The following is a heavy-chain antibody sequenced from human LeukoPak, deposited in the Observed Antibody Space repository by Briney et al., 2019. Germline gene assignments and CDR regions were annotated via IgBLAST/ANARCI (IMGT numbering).Heavy chain of an antibody. CDR3: ARTTTGHRYCSGGSCYLYYFDY. D-gene: IGHD2-15*01. Sequence: SETLSLTCTVSGGSVSSGSYYWSWIRQPPGKGLEWIGYIYYSGSTNYNPSLKSRVTISVDASKNQFSLKLSSVTAADTAVYYCARTTTGHRYCSGGSCYLYYFDYWGQGTLVTVSS. V-gene: IGHV4-61*01. J-gene: IGHJ4*02. CDR1: GGSVSSGSYY. CDR2: IYYSGST.